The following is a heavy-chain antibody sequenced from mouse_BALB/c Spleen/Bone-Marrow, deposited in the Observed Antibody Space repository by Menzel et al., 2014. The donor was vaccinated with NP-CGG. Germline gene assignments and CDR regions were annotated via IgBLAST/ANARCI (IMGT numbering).Heavy chain of an antibody. CDR2: ISYSGST. D-gene: IGHD2-4*01. CDR1: GYSTTRDYA. Sequence: VQLQQSGPGLVKPSQSLSLTCIVTGYSTTRDYAWNWVRQFPGNKLEWMGYISYSGSTTYNPSLESRISITRDTSKNQFFLQLNSVTTEDTATYYCARSSSYDYDVGFAYWGQGTLVTVSA. V-gene: IGHV3-2*02. J-gene: IGHJ3*01. CDR3: ARSSSYDYDVGFAY.